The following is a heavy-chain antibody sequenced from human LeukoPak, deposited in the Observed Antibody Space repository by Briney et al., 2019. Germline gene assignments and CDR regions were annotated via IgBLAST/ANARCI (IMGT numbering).Heavy chain of an antibody. D-gene: IGHD6-13*01. CDR3: ARAGSDEEQLESWFFDY. J-gene: IGHJ4*02. Sequence: SETLSLTCAVSGYYISSGYYWGWIRQPPGKGLEWMGSIYNSGSSYYNPSFKSRVTISVDTSKNQFSLKLSSVTAADTAVYYCARAGSDEEQLESWFFDYWGQGTLVTVSS. V-gene: IGHV4-38-2*01. CDR2: IYNSGSS. CDR1: GYYISSGYY.